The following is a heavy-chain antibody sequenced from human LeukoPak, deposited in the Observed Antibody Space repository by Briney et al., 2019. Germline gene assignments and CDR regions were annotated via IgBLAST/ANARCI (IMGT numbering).Heavy chain of an antibody. V-gene: IGHV3-30*18. CDR3: AKDSAVLWFGKGYFDY. D-gene: IGHD3-10*01. Sequence: GGSLRLSCAASGFTFSSYGMHWVRQVPGKGLEWVAVISYDGSNKYYADSVKGRFTISRDNSKNTLYPQMNSLRAEDTAVYYCAKDSAVLWFGKGYFDYWGQGTLVTVSS. CDR1: GFTFSSYG. J-gene: IGHJ4*02. CDR2: ISYDGSNK.